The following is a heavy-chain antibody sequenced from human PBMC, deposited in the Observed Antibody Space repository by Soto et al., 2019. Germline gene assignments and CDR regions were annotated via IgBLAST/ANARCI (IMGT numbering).Heavy chain of an antibody. CDR2: IIPIFGTA. V-gene: IGHV1-69*01. J-gene: IGHJ5*02. CDR1: GGTFSSYA. Sequence: QVQLLQSGAEVKKPGSSVKVTCKASGGTFSSYAISWVRQAPGQGLEWMGGIIPIFGTANYAQKFQGRVTITADESTSTGYMELSSLRSADTAVYYGAREGGYCSGGSCSSPHWCDHWGQGTLVTVSS. CDR3: AREGGYCSGGSCSSPHWCDH. D-gene: IGHD2-15*01.